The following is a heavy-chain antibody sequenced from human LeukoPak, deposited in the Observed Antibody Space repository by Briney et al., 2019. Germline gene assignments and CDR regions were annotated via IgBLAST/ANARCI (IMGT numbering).Heavy chain of an antibody. V-gene: IGHV1-46*01. CDR2: INPSGGST. CDR1: GYTFTSYY. CDR3: ARDISYYYGSGSYLGY. D-gene: IGHD3-10*01. J-gene: IGHJ4*02. Sequence: ASVKVSCKASGYTFTSYYTHWVPQAPGQGLEWMGIINPSGGSTSYAQKFQGRVTMTRDTSTSTVYMELSSLRSEDTAVYYCARDISYYYGSGSYLGYWGQGTLVTVSS.